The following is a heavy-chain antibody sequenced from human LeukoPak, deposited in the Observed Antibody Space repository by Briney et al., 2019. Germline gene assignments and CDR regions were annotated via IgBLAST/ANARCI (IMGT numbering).Heavy chain of an antibody. V-gene: IGHV3-74*01. Sequence: GGSLRHSCAAPVFTLSTYWMHCGRHAPEKRLLWVSRIKSDGITTIYADSVKGRFTISRDNAKNTLYLQMNSLRAEDTAVYYCARGTGYSVFDYWGQGTLVTVSS. CDR2: IKSDGITT. CDR3: ARGTGYSVFDY. D-gene: IGHD6-13*01. CDR1: VFTLSTYW. J-gene: IGHJ4*02.